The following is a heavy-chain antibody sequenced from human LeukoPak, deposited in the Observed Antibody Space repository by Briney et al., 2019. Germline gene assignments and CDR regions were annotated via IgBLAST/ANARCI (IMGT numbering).Heavy chain of an antibody. J-gene: IGHJ5*02. D-gene: IGHD2-2*01. CDR1: GLTLSNVW. CDR3: AKDCVRSTSCYGYDWFDP. Sequence: PGGSLRLSCAVSGLTLSNVWMNWVRQAPGKGLEWVGRIRSQTAGGTTDFAAPVKGRFSISRDDSKNSLYLQMNSLRAEDTAVYYCAKDCVRSTSCYGYDWFDPWGQGTLVTVSS. V-gene: IGHV3-15*07. CDR2: IRSQTAGGTT.